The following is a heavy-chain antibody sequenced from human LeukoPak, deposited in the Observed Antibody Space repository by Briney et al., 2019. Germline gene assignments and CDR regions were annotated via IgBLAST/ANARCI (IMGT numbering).Heavy chain of an antibody. Sequence: PSETLSLTCTVSGGSISSYYWSWIRQPPGEGLEWIGYIYYSGSTNYNPSLKSRVTISVDTSKNQFSLKLSSVTAADTAVYYCARAHDSSGYYLGSGGRWFDPWGQGTLVTVSS. CDR3: ARAHDSSGYYLGSGGRWFDP. V-gene: IGHV4-59*01. D-gene: IGHD3-22*01. CDR2: IYYSGST. J-gene: IGHJ5*02. CDR1: GGSISSYY.